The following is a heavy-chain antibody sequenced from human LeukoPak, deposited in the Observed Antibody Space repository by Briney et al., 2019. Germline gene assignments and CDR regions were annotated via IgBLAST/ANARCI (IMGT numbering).Heavy chain of an antibody. D-gene: IGHD2-15*01. Sequence: GGSLRLSCAASGFTFGSYEMNWVRQAPGKGLEWVSYISSSGSTIYYADSVKGRFTISRDNAKNSLYLQMNSLRAEDTAVYYCARDKGGYCSGGSCYSDPYYYGMDVWGKGTTVTVSS. CDR1: GFTFGSYE. V-gene: IGHV3-48*03. CDR2: ISSSGSTI. CDR3: ARDKGGYCSGGSCYSDPYYYGMDV. J-gene: IGHJ6*04.